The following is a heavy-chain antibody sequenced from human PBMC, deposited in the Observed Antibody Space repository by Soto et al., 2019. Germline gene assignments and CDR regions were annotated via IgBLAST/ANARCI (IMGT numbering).Heavy chain of an antibody. V-gene: IGHV4-34*01. CDR2: INHSGST. CDR1: GGSFSGYC. D-gene: IGHD3-10*01. CDR3: ARAGYYYGSGSYPT. Sequence: SETLSLTCAVYGGSFSGYCWSWIRQPPGKGLEWIGEINHSGSTNYNPSLKSRVTISVDTSKNQFSLKLSSVTAADTAVYYCARAGYYYGSGSYPTWGQGTLVTVSS. J-gene: IGHJ5*02.